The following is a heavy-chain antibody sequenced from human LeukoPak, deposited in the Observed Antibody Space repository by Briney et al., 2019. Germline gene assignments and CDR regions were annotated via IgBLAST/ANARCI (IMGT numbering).Heavy chain of an antibody. CDR3: SKSGAAMVADYYYGMDV. CDR1: GFTFSSYA. CDR2: ISGTGGGT. D-gene: IGHD2-2*01. V-gene: IGHV3-23*01. Sequence: GGSLRLSCAASGFTFSSYAMSWVRQAPGKGLEWVSAISGTGGGTYYADSVKGRFTISRDNSKNTLYLQMNSLRAEDTAVYYCSKSGAAMVADYYYGMDVWGQGTTVTVSS. J-gene: IGHJ6*02.